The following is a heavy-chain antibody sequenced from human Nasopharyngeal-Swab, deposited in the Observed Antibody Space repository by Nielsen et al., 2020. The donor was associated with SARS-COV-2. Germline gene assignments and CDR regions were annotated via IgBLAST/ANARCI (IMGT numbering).Heavy chain of an antibody. Sequence: SQTLSLTGAVYGGSFSGYYWSWIRQPPGQRLEWIGEINDSGSTNYNPSLKSRVTISVDTSKNQFSLKLSSVTAADTAVYYCARVLGYCSSTSCYEPYYYGMDVWGQGTTVTVSS. J-gene: IGHJ6*02. V-gene: IGHV4-34*01. CDR3: ARVLGYCSSTSCYEPYYYGMDV. CDR2: INDSGST. CDR1: GGSFSGYY. D-gene: IGHD2-2*01.